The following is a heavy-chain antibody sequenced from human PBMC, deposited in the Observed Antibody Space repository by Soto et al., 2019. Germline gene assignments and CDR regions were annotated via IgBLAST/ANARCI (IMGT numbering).Heavy chain of an antibody. CDR1: GFTFSSYS. CDR3: ARVDWTSSSGYDSEPFDY. CDR2: ISSSSSTI. V-gene: IGHV3-48*01. J-gene: IGHJ4*02. D-gene: IGHD5-12*01. Sequence: EVQLVESGGGLVQPGGSLRLSCAASGFTFSSYSMNWVRQAPGKGLEWVSYISSSSSTIYYADSVKGRFTISRDNAKNSLYLQMNSLRAEDTAVYYCARVDWTSSSGYDSEPFDYWGQGTLVTVSS.